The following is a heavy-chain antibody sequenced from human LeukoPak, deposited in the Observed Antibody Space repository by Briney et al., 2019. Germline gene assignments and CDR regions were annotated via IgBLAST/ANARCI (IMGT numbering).Heavy chain of an antibody. CDR1: GFTFSTYW. V-gene: IGHV3-7*04. CDR3: ARGGYQLLWY. J-gene: IGHJ4*02. D-gene: IGHD2-2*01. CDR2: IKQDGSEK. Sequence: PGGSLRLSCAASGFTFSTYWMSWVRQAPGTGLEWVASIKQDGSEKSYVDSVKGRFTISRDNAKNSLYLQMNSLRAEDTAVYYCARGGYQLLWYWGQGTLVTVFS.